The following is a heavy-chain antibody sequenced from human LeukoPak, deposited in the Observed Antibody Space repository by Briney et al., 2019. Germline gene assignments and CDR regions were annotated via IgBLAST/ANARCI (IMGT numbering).Heavy chain of an antibody. CDR1: GFTFSSSS. CDR2: ISSSSTTI. V-gene: IGHV3-48*01. CDR3: VKGGYGSGSYYQYFDY. Sequence: GGSLRLSCAASGFTFSSSSMNWVRQAPGKGLEWVSFISSSSTTIYYADSVKGRFTISRDNAKNSLYLQMSSLRAEDTAVYYCVKGGYGSGSYYQYFDYWGQGTLVTVSS. D-gene: IGHD3-10*01. J-gene: IGHJ4*02.